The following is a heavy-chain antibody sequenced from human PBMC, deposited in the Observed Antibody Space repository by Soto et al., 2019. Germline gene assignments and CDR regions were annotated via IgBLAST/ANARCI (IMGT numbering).Heavy chain of an antibody. CDR3: AKDSFLGGSGSYNYEGMDV. Sequence: GGSLRLSCAASGFTFDDYAMHWVRQAPGKGLEWVSLISGDSSSTYYADSVKGRVTISRDNSKNFLYLQMNSLRTEDSALNYCAKDSFLGGSGSYNYEGMDVWGQGTTVTVSS. D-gene: IGHD1-26*01. CDR1: GFTFDDYA. CDR2: ISGDSSST. V-gene: IGHV3-43*02. J-gene: IGHJ6*01.